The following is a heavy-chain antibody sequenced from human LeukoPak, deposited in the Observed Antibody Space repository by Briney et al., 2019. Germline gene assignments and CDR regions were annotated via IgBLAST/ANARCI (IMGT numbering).Heavy chain of an antibody. CDR3: ARDLVDTAMERYYYYYYMDV. J-gene: IGHJ6*03. V-gene: IGHV3-21*04. CDR1: GFTFSSYS. CDR2: ISSSSSYI. Sequence: GGSLRLSCAASGFTFSSYSMNWVRQAPGKGLEWVSSISSSSSYIYYADSVKGRFTISRDNAKNSLYLQMNSLRAEDTAVYYCARDLVDTAMERYYYYYYMDVWGKGTTVTVSS. D-gene: IGHD5-18*01.